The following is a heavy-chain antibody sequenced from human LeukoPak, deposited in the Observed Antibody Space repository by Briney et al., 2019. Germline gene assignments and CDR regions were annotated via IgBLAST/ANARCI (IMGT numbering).Heavy chain of an antibody. V-gene: IGHV4-34*01. D-gene: IGHD3-16*01. J-gene: IGHJ5*02. Sequence: SETLSLTCAVYGGSFSGYYWSWIRQPPGKGLEWIGEINHSGSTNYNPSLKSRVTISVDTSKNQFSLKLSSVTAADTAVYYCARDYGGQGVDPWGQGTLVTVSS. CDR2: INHSGST. CDR1: GGSFSGYY. CDR3: ARDYGGQGVDP.